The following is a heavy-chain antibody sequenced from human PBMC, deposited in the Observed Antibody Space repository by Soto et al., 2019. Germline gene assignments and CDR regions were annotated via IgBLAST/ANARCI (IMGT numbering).Heavy chain of an antibody. V-gene: IGHV4-34*01. D-gene: IGHD2-8*02. Sequence: SETLSLTCAVYGGSFRGYSWSWIRQPPGKGLEWIGEINHSGSTNYNPSLKSRVTISVDTSKNQFSLKLTSVTAADTAVYYCARDKITGLFDYWGQGTLVTVS. CDR1: GGSFRGYS. CDR3: ARDKITGLFDY. J-gene: IGHJ4*02. CDR2: INHSGST.